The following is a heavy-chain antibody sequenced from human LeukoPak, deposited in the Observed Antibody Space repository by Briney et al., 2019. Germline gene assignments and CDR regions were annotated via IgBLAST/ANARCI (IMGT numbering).Heavy chain of an antibody. V-gene: IGHV3-66*01. CDR2: IYSGGTT. CDR1: GFTVSSNY. J-gene: IGHJ6*02. CDR3: ARDKTQGYGMDV. Sequence: GGSLRLSCAASGFTVSSNYMSWVRQAPGKGLEWVSAIYSGGTTYYADSVKGRFTISRDNSENTLYLQMNSLRAEDTAVYYCARDKTQGYGMDVWGQGTMVTVSS.